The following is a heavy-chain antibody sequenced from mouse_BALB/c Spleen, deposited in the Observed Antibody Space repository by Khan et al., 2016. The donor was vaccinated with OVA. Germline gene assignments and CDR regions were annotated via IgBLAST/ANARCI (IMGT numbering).Heavy chain of an antibody. D-gene: IGHD1-1*01. CDR1: GYTFTSYW. CDR3: ARISKIVATYFDY. J-gene: IGHJ2*01. Sequence: QVQLKQSGAELVKAGASVKMSCKASGYTFTSYWMHWVKQRLGQGLEWFAETNPTNGRTYYNETFKSKATLTVDQSSSTAYMLLSGPTFEDSAVYYCARISKIVATYFDYWGQGTTLTVSS. V-gene: IGHV1S81*02. CDR2: TNPTNGRT.